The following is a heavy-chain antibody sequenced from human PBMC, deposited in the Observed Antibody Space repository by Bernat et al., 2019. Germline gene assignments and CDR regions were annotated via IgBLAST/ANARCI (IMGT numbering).Heavy chain of an antibody. CDR3: ASLRYSTVRDSSYYYGIDV. V-gene: IGHV3-48*02. CDR2: ISSSSSTI. Sequence: EVQLVESGGGLVQPGGSLRLSCAASGFTFSSYSMNWVRQAPGKGLEWVSYISSSSSTIYYADSVKGPCPISRGNAKTSLYLQINRLRDEDTAVYYCASLRYSTVRDSSYYYGIDVWGQGTTVTVSS. D-gene: IGHD4-11*01. CDR1: GFTFSSYS. J-gene: IGHJ6*01.